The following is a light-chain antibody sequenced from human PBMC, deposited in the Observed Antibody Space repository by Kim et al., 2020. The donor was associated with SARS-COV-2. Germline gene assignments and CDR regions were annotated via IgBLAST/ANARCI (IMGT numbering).Light chain of an antibody. Sequence: ALGQTVRITCQGDSLRTDYASWDQQKPGQAPILVIYGKNNRPSGIPDRFSGSSSGNTASLTVTGAQAVDEADYYCNSRDNSGNHVVFGGGTQLTVL. CDR3: NSRDNSGNHVV. V-gene: IGLV3-19*01. CDR1: SLRTDY. J-gene: IGLJ2*01. CDR2: GKN.